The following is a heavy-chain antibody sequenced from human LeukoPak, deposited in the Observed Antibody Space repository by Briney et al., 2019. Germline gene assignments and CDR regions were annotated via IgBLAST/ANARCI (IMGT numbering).Heavy chain of an antibody. CDR1: GVSISTYY. Sequence: PSETLSLTCTVSGVSISTYYWSWIRQPPGKGLEWIGYIYYSGSTNYNPSLNSRVTISVDTSRNQCSLKLSSVTAADTAMYYCARASTWSSGRYYYYGMDVWGQGTTVTVSS. CDR3: ARASTWSSGRYYYYGMDV. D-gene: IGHD3-22*01. J-gene: IGHJ6*02. CDR2: IYYSGST. V-gene: IGHV4-59*01.